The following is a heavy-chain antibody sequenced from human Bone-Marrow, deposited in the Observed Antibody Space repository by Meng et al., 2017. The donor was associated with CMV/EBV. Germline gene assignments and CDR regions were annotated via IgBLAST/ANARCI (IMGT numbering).Heavy chain of an antibody. CDR1: GGSISSGGYY. D-gene: IGHD6-13*01. CDR3: ARGTAAGTDGMDV. J-gene: IGHJ6*02. V-gene: IGHV4-31*03. CDR2: IYYSGST. Sequence: SETLSLTCTVSGGSISSGGYYWSWIRQHPGKGLEWIGYIYYSGSTYYNPSLKSRVTISVDTSKNQFSLKLSSVTAADTALYYCARGTAAGTDGMDVWGQGTTVTVSS.